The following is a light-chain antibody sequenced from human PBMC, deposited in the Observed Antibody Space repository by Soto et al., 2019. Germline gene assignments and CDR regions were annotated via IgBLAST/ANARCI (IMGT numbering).Light chain of an antibody. CDR2: DAS. Sequence: DLQMTQSPSSLSASVGDRVTITCQASQDISNFLNWYQQKPGQAPKLLIYDASNLETGVPSRFSGSGSGTDFTFTISSLQPEDFATYYCQQYDHLLSFGPGTKVDVK. CDR3: QQYDHLLS. V-gene: IGKV1-33*01. J-gene: IGKJ3*01. CDR1: QDISNF.